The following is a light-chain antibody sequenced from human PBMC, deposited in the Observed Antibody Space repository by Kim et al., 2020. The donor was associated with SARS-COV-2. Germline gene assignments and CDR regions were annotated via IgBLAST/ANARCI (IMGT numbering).Light chain of an antibody. J-gene: IGLJ2*01. V-gene: IGLV3-1*01. CDR1: RVGDKY. Sequence: VSGSQGQTASITCSGDRVGDKYVSWYQQRPGQSPVLLIYQDNKRPAGIPERFSGSNSGNTATLTISGAQAMDEAGYYCQAWDSTAVFGGGTQLTVL. CDR3: QAWDSTAV. CDR2: QDN.